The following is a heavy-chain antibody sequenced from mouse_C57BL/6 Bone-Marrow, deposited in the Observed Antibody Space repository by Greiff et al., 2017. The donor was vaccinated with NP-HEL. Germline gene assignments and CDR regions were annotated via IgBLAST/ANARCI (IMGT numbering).Heavy chain of an antibody. V-gene: IGHV5-12*01. J-gene: IGHJ2*01. Sequence: EVQLVESGGGLVQPGGSLKLSCAASGFTFSDYYMYWVRQTPEKRLEWVAYISNGGGSTYYPDTVKGRFTISRDNAKNTLYLQMSRLKSEDTAMYYCAREDYGSEGSFDYWGQGTTLTVSS. CDR3: AREDYGSEGSFDY. CDR1: GFTFSDYY. CDR2: ISNGGGST. D-gene: IGHD1-1*01.